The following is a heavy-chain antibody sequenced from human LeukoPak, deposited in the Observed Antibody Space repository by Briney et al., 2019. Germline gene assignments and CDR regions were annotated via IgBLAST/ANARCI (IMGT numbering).Heavy chain of an antibody. CDR2: TYYRSKWYN. Sequence: SQTLSLTCAISGDSVSSNSAAWNWIRQSPSRGLEWLGRTYYRSKWYNDYAVSVKSRITINPDTSKNQFSLQLNSVTPEDTAVYYCAREESSGWYGHYNWFDPWGQGTLVTVSS. CDR1: GDSVSSNSAA. J-gene: IGHJ5*02. CDR3: AREESSGWYGHYNWFDP. V-gene: IGHV6-1*01. D-gene: IGHD6-19*01.